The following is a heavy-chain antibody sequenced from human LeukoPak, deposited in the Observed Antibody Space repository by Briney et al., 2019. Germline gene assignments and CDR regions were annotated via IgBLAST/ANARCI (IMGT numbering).Heavy chain of an antibody. CDR1: GFTFSTYA. J-gene: IGHJ4*02. Sequence: GGSLRLSCAASGFTFSTYAMSWVRQAPGKGLEWVATVSGSGLYTYYADSVKGRFTISRDNSKNTLYLQMNSLRAEDTAVYYCAKVSGMATTGDYFDYWGQGTLVTVSS. CDR2: VSGSGLYT. CDR3: AKVSGMATTGDYFDY. V-gene: IGHV3-23*01. D-gene: IGHD5-24*01.